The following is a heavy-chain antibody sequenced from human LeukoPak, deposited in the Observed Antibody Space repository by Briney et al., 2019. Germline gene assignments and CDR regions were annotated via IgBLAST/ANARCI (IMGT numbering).Heavy chain of an antibody. CDR2: IYPGDSDT. CDR1: GYRFGNYW. J-gene: IGHJ4*02. Sequence: PGESLKISCKGSGYRFGNYWIAWVRQMPGKGLESMGIIYPGDSDTRYSPSFQGQVTFSADKSLSTAYLQWSSLKASDTAMYYCARLSDGYNDFWGQGTLVTVSS. CDR3: ARLSDGYNDF. D-gene: IGHD5-24*01. V-gene: IGHV5-51*01.